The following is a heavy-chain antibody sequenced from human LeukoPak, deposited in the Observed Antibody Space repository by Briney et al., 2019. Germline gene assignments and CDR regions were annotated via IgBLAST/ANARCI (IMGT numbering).Heavy chain of an antibody. Sequence: ASVKVSCKASGYTFTGYYMHWVRQAPGQGLEWMGWINPNSGGANYAQKFQGRVTMTRDTSISTAYMELSRLRSDDTAVYYCARDNEYSSSIGDYWGQGTLVTVSS. J-gene: IGHJ4*02. D-gene: IGHD6-6*01. V-gene: IGHV1-2*02. CDR3: ARDNEYSSSIGDY. CDR2: INPNSGGA. CDR1: GYTFTGYY.